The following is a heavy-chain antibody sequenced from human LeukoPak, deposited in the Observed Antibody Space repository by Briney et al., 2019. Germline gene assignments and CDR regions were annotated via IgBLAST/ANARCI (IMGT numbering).Heavy chain of an antibody. CDR3: ARINYYDSSGIDY. CDR1: GGSISSGGYY. V-gene: IGHV4-31*03. CDR2: IYYNGST. Sequence: PSETLSLTCTVSGGSISSGGYYWSWIRQHPGKGLEWIGYIYYNGSTYYNPSLKSRVTISVDTSKNQFSLKLSSVTAADTAVYYCARINYYDSSGIDYWGQGTLVTVSS. D-gene: IGHD3-22*01. J-gene: IGHJ4*02.